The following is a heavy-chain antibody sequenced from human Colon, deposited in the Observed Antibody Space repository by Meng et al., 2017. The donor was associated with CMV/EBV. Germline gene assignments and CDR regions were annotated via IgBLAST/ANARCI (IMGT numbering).Heavy chain of an antibody. CDR1: GFIFSGYG. CDR2: ISSGSSTI. CDR3: ARELYSNYVLGQPRVPSFDY. D-gene: IGHD4-11*01. J-gene: IGHJ4*02. Sequence: GESLKISCAASGFIFSGYGMNWVRQAPGKGLQWVSYISSGSSTIYYADSVRGRFTISRDNAKNSLYLQMNSLRAEDTAVYYCARELYSNYVLGQPRVPSFDYWGQGTLVTVSS. V-gene: IGHV3-48*04.